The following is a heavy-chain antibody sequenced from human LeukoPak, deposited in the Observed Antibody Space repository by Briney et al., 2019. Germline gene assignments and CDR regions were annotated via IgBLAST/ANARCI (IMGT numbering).Heavy chain of an antibody. V-gene: IGHV3-23*01. D-gene: IGHD6-6*01. CDR2: IGASGGST. J-gene: IGHJ6*03. CDR3: ARDGQLAYYYMDV. CDR1: GFTFSSYA. Sequence: GGSLRLSCAASGFTFSSYAMSWVRQAPGMGLEWVAGIGASGGSTYYADSVKGRFTISRDNSKNTLYLQMNSLRAEDTAVYYCARDGQLAYYYMDVWGKGTTVSVSS.